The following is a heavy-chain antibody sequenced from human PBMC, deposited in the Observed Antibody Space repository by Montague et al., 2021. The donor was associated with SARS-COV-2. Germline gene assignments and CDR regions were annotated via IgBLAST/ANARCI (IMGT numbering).Heavy chain of an antibody. CDR3: AKDTDGDTGWYFDY. V-gene: IGHV3-23*01. Sequence: SLRLSCAASGFTFSSYAMSWVRQAPGKGLEWVSAISGSGGSTYYTDSVKGRFTISRDNSKNTLYLQMNSLRAEDTAVYYCAKDTDGDTGWYFDYWGQGTLVTVSS. CDR2: ISGSGGST. J-gene: IGHJ4*02. CDR1: GFTFSSYA. D-gene: IGHD4-17*01.